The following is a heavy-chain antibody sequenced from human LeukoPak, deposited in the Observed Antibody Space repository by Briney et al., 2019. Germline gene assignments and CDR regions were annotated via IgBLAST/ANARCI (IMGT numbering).Heavy chain of an antibody. D-gene: IGHD6-19*01. CDR1: GGSIRSYY. CDR3: ARDRGSGWYSY. Sequence: PSETLSLTCTVSGGSIRSYYWIWIRQPPGKGLEWIGYIYYSGSTNYNPSLKSRVTISVDTSKNQFSLKLSSVTAADTAVYYCARDRGSGWYSYWGQGTLVTVSS. CDR2: IYYSGST. J-gene: IGHJ4*02. V-gene: IGHV4-59*01.